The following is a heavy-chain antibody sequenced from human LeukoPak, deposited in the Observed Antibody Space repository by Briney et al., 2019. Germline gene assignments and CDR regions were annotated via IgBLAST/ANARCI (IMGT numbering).Heavy chain of an antibody. Sequence: SQTLSFTCTVSGGSISSASHFWNWIRQLPGKGLEWIGYVYYSGTTAYNVSFKSRVGISVDTSKNQFSLRLSSVTAADTAVYYCARGVRDTIGYYHSDFWGRGTLVTVSS. CDR2: VYYSGTT. J-gene: IGHJ4*02. CDR3: ARGVRDTIGYYHSDF. CDR1: GGSISSASHF. D-gene: IGHD3-22*01. V-gene: IGHV4-31*03.